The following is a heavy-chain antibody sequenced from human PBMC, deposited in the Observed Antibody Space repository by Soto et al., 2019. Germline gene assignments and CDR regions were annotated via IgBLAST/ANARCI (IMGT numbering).Heavy chain of an antibody. CDR3: ARRGAVAGLHY. V-gene: IGHV3-74*01. Sequence: EVQLVESGGGLVQPGGSLRVSCAASGFTFSSYWMHWVRQAPGKGLVWVSRINSDGSSISYADSVKGRFTISRDNAKNTLYLQMNSLRAEDTAIYYCARRGAVAGLHYWGQGTLVTVSS. CDR2: INSDGSSI. J-gene: IGHJ4*02. CDR1: GFTFSSYW. D-gene: IGHD6-19*01.